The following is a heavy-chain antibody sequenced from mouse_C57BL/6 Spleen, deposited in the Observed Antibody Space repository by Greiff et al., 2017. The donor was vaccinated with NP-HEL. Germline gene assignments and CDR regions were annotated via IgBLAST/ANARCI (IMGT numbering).Heavy chain of an antibody. Sequence: LQESGPELVKPGASVKISCKASGYAFSSSWMNWVKQRPGKGLEWIGRIYPGDGDTNYNGKFKGKATLTADKSSSTAYMQLSSLTSEDSAVYFCARFMDYWGQGTSVTVSS. V-gene: IGHV1-82*01. J-gene: IGHJ4*01. CDR3: ARFMDY. CDR2: IYPGDGDT. CDR1: GYAFSSSW.